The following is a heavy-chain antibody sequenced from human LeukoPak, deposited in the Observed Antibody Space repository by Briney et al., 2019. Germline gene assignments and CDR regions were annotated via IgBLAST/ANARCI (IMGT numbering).Heavy chain of an antibody. Sequence: ASVKISCKASGGTFSSYAISWVRQAPGQGLEWMGGIIPIFGTANYAQKFQGRVTITADKSTSTAYMELSSLRSEDTAVYYCARDRDYYGSGSQNWFDPWGQGTLVTVSS. J-gene: IGHJ5*02. CDR3: ARDRDYYGSGSQNWFDP. CDR1: GGTFSSYA. CDR2: IIPIFGTA. V-gene: IGHV1-69*06. D-gene: IGHD3-10*01.